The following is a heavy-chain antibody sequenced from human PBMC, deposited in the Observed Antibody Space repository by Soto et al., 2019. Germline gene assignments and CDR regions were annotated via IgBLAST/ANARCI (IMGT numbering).Heavy chain of an antibody. Sequence: PSETLSLTCTVSGGSIINGSYYWSWIRQHPGQGLEWIGYIYHSTYYNPSLKSRVTMSVDTSKNQISLKLSSVTAEDTAVYYCTGAYYDIDGYILDPWGQGTSVTVS. CDR1: GGSIINGSYY. CDR3: TGAYYDIDGYILDP. D-gene: IGHD3-22*01. V-gene: IGHV4-31*03. CDR2: IYHST. J-gene: IGHJ5*02.